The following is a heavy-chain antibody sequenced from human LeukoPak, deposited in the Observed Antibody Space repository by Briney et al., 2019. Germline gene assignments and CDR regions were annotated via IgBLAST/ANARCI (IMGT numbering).Heavy chain of an antibody. CDR1: GFTFSSYG. CDR2: IRYDGSNK. Sequence: GGSLRLSCAASGFTFSSYGMHWVRQAPGKGLEWVAFIRYDGSNKYYADSVKGRFTISRDNSKNTLYLQMNSLRAEDTAVYYCARDPTLDYGDYLGWFDPWGQGTLVTVSS. V-gene: IGHV3-30*02. D-gene: IGHD4-17*01. J-gene: IGHJ5*02. CDR3: ARDPTLDYGDYLGWFDP.